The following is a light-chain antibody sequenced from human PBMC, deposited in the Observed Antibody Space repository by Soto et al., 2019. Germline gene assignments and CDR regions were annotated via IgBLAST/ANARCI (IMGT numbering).Light chain of an antibody. J-gene: IGLJ1*01. V-gene: IGLV2-14*01. CDR3: SSYTSSRAYV. Sequence: QSVLTQPASVSGSPGQSIAISCTGTSSDVGCYNYVSWYQQQSGKAPKLIIHEVSNRPSGVSNRFSGSKSGNTASLTISGLQAEDEADYYCSSYTSSRAYVFGIGTKVTVL. CDR2: EVS. CDR1: SSDVGCYNY.